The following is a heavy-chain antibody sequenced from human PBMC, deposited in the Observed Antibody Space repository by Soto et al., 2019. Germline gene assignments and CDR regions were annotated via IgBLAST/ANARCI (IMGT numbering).Heavy chain of an antibody. Sequence: PSETLSLTCAVSGGSISISNWWSCVRQPPGKGLEWIGEIYHSGSTNYNPSLKSRVTISVDKSKNQFSLKLSSVTAADTAVYYCASVSAYGSGSYYNTRDDGMDVWGQGTTITVSS. CDR3: ASVSAYGSGSYYNTRDDGMDV. CDR1: GGSISISNW. V-gene: IGHV4-4*02. CDR2: IYHSGST. J-gene: IGHJ6*02. D-gene: IGHD3-10*01.